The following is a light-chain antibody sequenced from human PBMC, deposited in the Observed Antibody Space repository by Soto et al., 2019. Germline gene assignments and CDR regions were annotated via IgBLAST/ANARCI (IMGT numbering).Light chain of an antibody. CDR3: QQYNDWPLT. J-gene: IGKJ1*01. CDR1: QSVSSN. Sequence: EIVMTQSPATLSLSPGESATLSCRASQSVSSNLAWYQQKTGQAPRLLIYGESTRATGIPDRFSGSGSGTELNLTISRLQSEDFAVYYCQQYNDWPLTCGQGTKVDIK. V-gene: IGKV3-15*01. CDR2: GES.